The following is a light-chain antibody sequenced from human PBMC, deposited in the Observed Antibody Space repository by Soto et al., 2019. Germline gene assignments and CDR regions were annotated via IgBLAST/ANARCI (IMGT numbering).Light chain of an antibody. V-gene: IGKV3-20*01. CDR3: QQYSDSVLT. J-gene: IGKJ4*01. CDR1: QTLTSNY. CDR2: GAA. Sequence: ELVWTQSPATLSLSPGERATLSCRASQTLTSNYLAWYQQKPGQAPRLLIHGAASRATGIPDRFSGSGSGTDFTLTISMLELEDLAVYSCQQYSDSVLTFGGGTKVQIK.